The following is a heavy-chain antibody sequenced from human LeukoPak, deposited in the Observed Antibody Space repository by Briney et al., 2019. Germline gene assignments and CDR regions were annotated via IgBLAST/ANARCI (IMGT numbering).Heavy chain of an antibody. V-gene: IGHV3-21*01. CDR1: GCPLSSYS. Sequence: GGSLRLPCPASGCPLSSYSMTWVREAPGKGLEWVSSISSSGNYIYSADSVKGRYTISRDNAKNSLYLQVDSLRAEDTAVYYCARNAFEIWGQGTLVTVSS. CDR3: ARNAFEI. CDR2: ISSSGNYI. J-gene: IGHJ3*02.